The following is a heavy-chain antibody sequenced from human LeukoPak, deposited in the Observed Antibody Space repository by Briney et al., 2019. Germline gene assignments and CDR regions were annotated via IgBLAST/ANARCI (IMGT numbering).Heavy chain of an antibody. Sequence: RGGSLRLSCAASGFTFGDYTMHWDRQVPGKGLEWLSLISWDGGKTKYGNSVKGRFTLSRDNSKNSLFLQMNSLKIDDSGYYYCTTGMFDFWGQGTLVTVSS. CDR3: TTGMFDF. D-gene: IGHD1-1*01. CDR2: ISWDGGKT. CDR1: GFTFGDYT. J-gene: IGHJ4*02. V-gene: IGHV3-43*01.